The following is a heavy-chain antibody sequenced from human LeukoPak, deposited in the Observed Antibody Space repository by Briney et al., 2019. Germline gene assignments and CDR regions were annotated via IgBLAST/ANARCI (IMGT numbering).Heavy chain of an antibody. D-gene: IGHD3-10*01. Sequence: KPGESLKISCKGSGYSFTSYWIGWVRQMPGKGLEWMGIIYPGDSDTRYGPSFQGQVTISADKSISTAYLQWSSLKASDTAMYYCARHQGPGSGRLSSPFDIWGQGTMVTVSS. CDR3: ARHQGPGSGRLSSPFDI. V-gene: IGHV5-51*01. CDR2: IYPGDSDT. J-gene: IGHJ3*02. CDR1: GYSFTSYW.